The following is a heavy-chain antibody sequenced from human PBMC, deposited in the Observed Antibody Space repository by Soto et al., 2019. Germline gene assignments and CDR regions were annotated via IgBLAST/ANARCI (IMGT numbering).Heavy chain of an antibody. J-gene: IGHJ4*02. D-gene: IGHD6-19*01. V-gene: IGHV1-69*02. Sequence: QVQLVQSGAEVKKPGSSVKVSCKASGGTFSSYTISWVRQAPGQGLEWMGRIIPILGIANYAQKFQGRVTITADKSTSTAYMELSSLRSEDTAVYYCASIASGWYGDYWGQGTLVTVSS. CDR1: GGTFSSYT. CDR2: IIPILGIA. CDR3: ASIASGWYGDY.